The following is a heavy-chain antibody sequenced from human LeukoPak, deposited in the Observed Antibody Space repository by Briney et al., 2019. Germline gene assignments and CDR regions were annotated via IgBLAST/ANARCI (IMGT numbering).Heavy chain of an antibody. D-gene: IGHD1-14*01. CDR3: AKTFSGTTWYYYGMDV. CDR1: GFTFSSYG. Sequence: GGSLRLSCAASGFTFSSYGMHWVRQAPGKGLEWVAVIWYDGSNKYYADSVKGRFTISRDNSKNTLYVQMNSLRADDTAVYYCAKTFSGTTWYYYGMDVWGQGTTVTVSS. CDR2: IWYDGSNK. V-gene: IGHV3-30*02. J-gene: IGHJ6*02.